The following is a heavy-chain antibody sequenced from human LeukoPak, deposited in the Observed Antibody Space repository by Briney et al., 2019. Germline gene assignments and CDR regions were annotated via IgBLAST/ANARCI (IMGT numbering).Heavy chain of an antibody. V-gene: IGHV1-18*01. J-gene: IGHJ4*02. CDR1: GYTFTIYG. D-gene: IGHD2-2*02. CDR3: ARSVPALYNASYCSSTSCYKLGDY. Sequence: ASVSVSFRASGYTFTIYGISGVRQARGQGGEGMGGISAYNGNTKYTQKLQGRVNITTDTTTSRTNMELRSLRSDDTAVYYCARSVPALYNASYCSSTSCYKLGDYWRQGTLVTVSS. CDR2: ISAYNGNT.